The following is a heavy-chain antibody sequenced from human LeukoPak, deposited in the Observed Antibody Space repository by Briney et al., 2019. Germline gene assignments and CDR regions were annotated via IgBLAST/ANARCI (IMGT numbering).Heavy chain of an antibody. CDR1: GFTFSSYG. V-gene: IGHV3-33*01. CDR3: ARDTGGFWANYYGMDV. CDR2: IWYDGSNK. J-gene: IGHJ6*02. D-gene: IGHD2-8*02. Sequence: PGACLRLSFSASGFTFSSYGMHSGRPPPGKGLGLVVAIWYDGSNKYYADSVKGRFTISRDNSKNTLYLQMNSLRAEDTAVYYCARDTGGFWANYYGMDVWGQGTTATVSS.